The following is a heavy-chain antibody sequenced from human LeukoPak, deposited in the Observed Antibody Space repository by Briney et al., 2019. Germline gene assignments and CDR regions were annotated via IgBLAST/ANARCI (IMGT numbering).Heavy chain of an antibody. CDR1: GFTFSSFA. D-gene: IGHD6-13*01. CDR3: TRHLAAADDY. CDR2: IRSKANSYAT. J-gene: IGHJ4*02. Sequence: GGSLRLSCAASGFTFSSFAMSWVRQAPGKGLEWVGRIRSKANSYATAYAASVKGRFTISRDDSKNTAYLQMNSLRTEDTAVYYCTRHLAAADDYWGQGTLVTVSS. V-gene: IGHV3-73*01.